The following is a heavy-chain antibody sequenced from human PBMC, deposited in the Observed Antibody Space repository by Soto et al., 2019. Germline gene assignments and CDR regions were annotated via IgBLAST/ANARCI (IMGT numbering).Heavy chain of an antibody. CDR2: INHSGST. D-gene: IGHD3-16*02. CDR3: ARGIYDYIWGSYRYYTRNYYYYVDV. Sequence: SETLSLTCAVYGGSFSGYYWSWIRQPPGKGLEWIGEINHSGSTNYNPSLKSRVTISVDTSKNQFSLKLSSVTAAGTAVYYCARGIYDYIWGSYRYYTRNYYYYVDVWGKGTTVTVSS. CDR1: GGSFSGYY. J-gene: IGHJ6*03. V-gene: IGHV4-34*01.